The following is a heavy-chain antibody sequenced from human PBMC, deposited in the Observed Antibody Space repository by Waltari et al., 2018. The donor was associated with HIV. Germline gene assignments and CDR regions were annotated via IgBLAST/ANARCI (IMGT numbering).Heavy chain of an antibody. V-gene: IGHV4-39*01. CDR3: ARHALRVGAAYWNFDL. CDR1: GGSVSSSSYF. J-gene: IGHJ2*01. D-gene: IGHD1-26*01. Sequence: QLQLQESGPGLVKPSETLSLTCTVSGGSVSSSSYFWGWIRQPPGKGLERIGRIYYTVRAYYNPSLKSRVTISVDTSKNQFSLKVTSVTAADTAVYYCARHALRVGAAYWNFDLWGRGTLVTVSS. CDR2: IYYTVRA.